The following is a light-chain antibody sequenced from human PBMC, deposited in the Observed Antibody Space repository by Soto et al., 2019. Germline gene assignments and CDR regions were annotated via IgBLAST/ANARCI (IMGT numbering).Light chain of an antibody. Sequence: QSVLTQPPSVSGAPGQSVTISCTGSSSNIGAGYDVHWYQQLPGTAPKLLIYGNSNRPSGVPDRFSGSKSGTSASLAITGLQAEDEADYYCATCDDSLNGYVFGPGTKLTVL. CDR1: SSNIGAGYD. CDR3: ATCDDSLNGYV. CDR2: GNS. V-gene: IGLV1-40*01. J-gene: IGLJ1*01.